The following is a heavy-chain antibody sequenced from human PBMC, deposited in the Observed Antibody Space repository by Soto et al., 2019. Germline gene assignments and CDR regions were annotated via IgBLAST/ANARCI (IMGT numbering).Heavy chain of an antibody. CDR1: GDSIRSGEDY. CDR2: IYYGGST. V-gene: IGHV4-30-4*01. Sequence: QVHLQESGPGLVMPSQTLSLTCNVYGDSIRSGEDYWSWIRQPPGKGLEWIGYIYYGGSTYYNPSLKSRLTMPIDTSDNQFSLKLSSVTAADTAVYYVARGAESDSGYDYYHYGMDVWGQGIRVTVSS. D-gene: IGHD5-12*01. CDR3: ARGAESDSGYDYYHYGMDV. J-gene: IGHJ6*02.